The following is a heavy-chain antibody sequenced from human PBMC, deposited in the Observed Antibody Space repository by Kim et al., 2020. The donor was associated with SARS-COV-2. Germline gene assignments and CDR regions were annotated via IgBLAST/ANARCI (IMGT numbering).Heavy chain of an antibody. CDR3: TTDREHYDIVTGYYREDY. J-gene: IGHJ4*02. Sequence: GGSLRLSCAASGFTFSNAWMSWVRQAPGKGLEWVGRIKSKTDGGTTDYAAPVKDRFTISRDDSKNTLYLQMNSLKTEDTAVYYCTTDREHYDIVTGYYREDYWGQGTLVTVSS. D-gene: IGHD3-9*01. CDR2: IKSKTDGGTT. CDR1: GFTFSNAW. V-gene: IGHV3-15*01.